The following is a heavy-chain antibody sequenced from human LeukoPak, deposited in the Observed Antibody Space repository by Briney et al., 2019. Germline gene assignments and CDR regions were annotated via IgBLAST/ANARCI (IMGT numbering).Heavy chain of an antibody. D-gene: IGHD6-13*01. CDR3: ARAPYSSSWYSIGYYYYMDV. J-gene: IGHJ6*03. CDR1: GGSISSSSYY. CDR2: IYYSGST. Sequence: SKTLSLTCTVSGGSISSSSYYWGWIRQPPGKGLEWIGSIYYSGSTYYNPSRKSRVTISVDTSKNRFSLELSSVTAADTAVYYCARAPYSSSWYSIGYYYYMDVWGKGTTVTVSS. V-gene: IGHV4-39*07.